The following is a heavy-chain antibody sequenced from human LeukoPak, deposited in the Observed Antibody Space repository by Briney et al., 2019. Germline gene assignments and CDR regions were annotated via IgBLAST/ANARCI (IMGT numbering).Heavy chain of an antibody. CDR3: ARDNYDSSGYYPGGFDY. Sequence: SETLSLTCAVSGGSISSSNWWSWVRQPPGKGLEWIGEIYHSGSTNYNPSLKSRVTISVGKSKNQFSLKLSSVTAADTAVYYCARDNYDSSGYYPGGFDYWGQGTLVTVSS. CDR1: GGSISSSNW. V-gene: IGHV4-4*02. CDR2: IYHSGST. J-gene: IGHJ4*02. D-gene: IGHD3-22*01.